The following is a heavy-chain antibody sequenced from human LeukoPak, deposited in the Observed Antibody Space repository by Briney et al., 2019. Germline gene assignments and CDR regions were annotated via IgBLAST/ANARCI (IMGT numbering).Heavy chain of an antibody. Sequence: SGTLSLTCAVSGGSISSSDWWSWVRQPPGKGLEWIGEVYHSGSTKHNPSLMSRVTMSVDKSKNQFSLRLSSVTAADTAVYYRAISDNYVWFDPWGQGTLVTVSS. J-gene: IGHJ5*02. V-gene: IGHV4-4*02. CDR3: AISDNYVWFDP. D-gene: IGHD3-10*02. CDR2: VYHSGST. CDR1: GGSISSSDW.